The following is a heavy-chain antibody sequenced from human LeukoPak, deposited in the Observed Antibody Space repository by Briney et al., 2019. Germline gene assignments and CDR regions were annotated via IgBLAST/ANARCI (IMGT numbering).Heavy chain of an antibody. CDR2: ISGSGGST. J-gene: IGHJ5*02. Sequence: GGSLRLSCAASGFTFSSYAMSWVRQAPGKGLEWVSTISGSGGSTYYADSVKGRFTISRDNSRNTLYLQMNSLRAEDTAVYYCAKDRLIAVAPNWFDPGAREPWSPSPQ. CDR3: AKDRLIAVAPNWFDP. CDR1: GFTFSSYA. D-gene: IGHD6-19*01. V-gene: IGHV3-23*01.